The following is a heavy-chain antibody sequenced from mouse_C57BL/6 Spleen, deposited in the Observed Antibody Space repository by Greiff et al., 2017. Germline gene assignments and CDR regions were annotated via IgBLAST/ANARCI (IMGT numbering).Heavy chain of an antibody. J-gene: IGHJ3*01. D-gene: IGHD1-1*01. Sequence: QVQLQQPGTELVKPGASVKMSCKASGYTFTSYWMPWVKQRPGQGLEWIGNINPSNGGTNYNEKFKSKATLTVDTSSSTAYMQLSSLTSEDSADYCGAYLGGSSYSDGIAYWGQGTLVTVSA. CDR3: AYLGGSSYSDGIAY. CDR1: GYTFTSYW. V-gene: IGHV1-53*01. CDR2: INPSNGGT.